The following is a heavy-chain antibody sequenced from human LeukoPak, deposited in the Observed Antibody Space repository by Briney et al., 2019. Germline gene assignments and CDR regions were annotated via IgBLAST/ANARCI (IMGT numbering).Heavy chain of an antibody. CDR3: AKYVATGTNAFDI. CDR1: GFTFSSYA. CDR2: ISGSGGTT. Sequence: GGSLRLSCAASGFTFSSYAMSWVRQAPGKGLEWVSAISGSGGTTYYADSVKGRFTISRDNSKNTLYLEMNSLRAEDTALYYCAKYVATGTNAFDIWGQGTTVTVSS. D-gene: IGHD1-7*01. J-gene: IGHJ3*02. V-gene: IGHV3-23*01.